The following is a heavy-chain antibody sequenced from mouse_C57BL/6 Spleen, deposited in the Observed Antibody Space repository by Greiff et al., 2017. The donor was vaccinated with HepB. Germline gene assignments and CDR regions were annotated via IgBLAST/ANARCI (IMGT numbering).Heavy chain of an antibody. CDR3: ATPPRWPFWYFDV. Sequence: EVQLVESGGGLVKPGGSLKLSCAASGFTFSDYGMHWVRQAPEKGLEWVAYISSGSSTIYYADTVKGRFTISRDNAKNTLFLQMTSLRSEDTAMYYCATPPRWPFWYFDVWGTGTTVTVSS. D-gene: IGHD2-3*01. J-gene: IGHJ1*03. CDR1: GFTFSDYG. V-gene: IGHV5-17*01. CDR2: ISSGSSTI.